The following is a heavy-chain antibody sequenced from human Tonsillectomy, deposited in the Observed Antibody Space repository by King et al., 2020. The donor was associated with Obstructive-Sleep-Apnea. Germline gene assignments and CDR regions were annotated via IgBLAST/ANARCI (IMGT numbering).Heavy chain of an antibody. CDR2: IYHSGST. V-gene: IGHV4-38-2*02. J-gene: IGHJ6*02. CDR3: ARDEEVGKYYYYGMDV. Sequence: VQLQESGPGLVKPSETLSLTCTVSGYSISSGYYWGWIRQPPGKGLEWIGSIYHSGSTYYNPSLKSRVTISVDTSKNQFSLKLSSVTAADTAVYYCARDEEVGKYYYYGMDVWGQGTTVTVSS. CDR1: GYSISSGYY. D-gene: IGHD2-15*01.